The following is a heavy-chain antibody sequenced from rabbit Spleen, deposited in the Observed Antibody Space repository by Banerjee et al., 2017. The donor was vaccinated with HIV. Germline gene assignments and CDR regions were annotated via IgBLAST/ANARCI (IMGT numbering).Heavy chain of an antibody. CDR2: IDTNDGDT. J-gene: IGHJ6*01. CDR3: ARDTSSSFSSYGMDL. V-gene: IGHV1S45*01. D-gene: IGHD1-1*01. CDR1: GFSFSSGYW. Sequence: EESGGGLVQPEGSLTLTCTASGFSFSSGYWICWVRQAPGKGLEWIACIDTNDGDTDYANWPKGRFTISKTSSTTVTLQMTSLTAADTATYFCARDTSSSFSSYGMDLWGQGTLVTVS.